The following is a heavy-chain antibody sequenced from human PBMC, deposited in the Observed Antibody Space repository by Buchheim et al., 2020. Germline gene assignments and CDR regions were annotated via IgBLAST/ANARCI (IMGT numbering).Heavy chain of an antibody. CDR3: AKNEQWLTYYYCGMDV. V-gene: IGHV3-30*18. CDR2: ISYDGSNK. Sequence: QVQLVESGGGVVQPGRSLRLSCAASGFTFSSYGMHWVRQAPGKGLEWVAVISYDGSNKYYADSVKGRFTISRDNSKNTLYLQMNSLRAEDTAVYYCAKNEQWLTYYYCGMDVWGRGTT. J-gene: IGHJ6*02. CDR1: GFTFSSYG. D-gene: IGHD6-19*01.